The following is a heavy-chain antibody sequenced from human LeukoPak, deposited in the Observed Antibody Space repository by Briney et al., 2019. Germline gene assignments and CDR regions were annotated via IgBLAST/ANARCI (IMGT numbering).Heavy chain of an antibody. V-gene: IGHV1-2*02. CDR2: INPNSGGT. CDR3: AGDGYYASSGYYPFFDY. J-gene: IGHJ4*02. CDR1: GYTFTGYY. Sequence: GASVKVSCKASGYTFTGYYMHWVRQAPGQGLEWMGWINPNSGGTNYAQKFRGRVTMTRDTSISTAYMELSRLRSDDTAVYYCAGDGYYASSGYYPFFDYWGQGTLVTVSS. D-gene: IGHD3-22*01.